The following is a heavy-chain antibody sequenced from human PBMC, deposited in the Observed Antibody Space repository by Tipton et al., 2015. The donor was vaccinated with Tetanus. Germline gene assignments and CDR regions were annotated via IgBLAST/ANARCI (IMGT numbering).Heavy chain of an antibody. Sequence: LRLSCTVSGGSVSSGSYYWSWIRQPPGKGLEWIGYIYYSGSTNYNPSLKSRVTISVDTSKNQFSLKLSSVTAADTAVYYCARAVGYYYDSSGYPAEYFQHWGQGTLVTVSS. CDR2: IYYSGST. J-gene: IGHJ1*01. CDR3: ARAVGYYYDSSGYPAEYFQH. CDR1: GGSVSSGSYY. V-gene: IGHV4-61*01. D-gene: IGHD3-22*01.